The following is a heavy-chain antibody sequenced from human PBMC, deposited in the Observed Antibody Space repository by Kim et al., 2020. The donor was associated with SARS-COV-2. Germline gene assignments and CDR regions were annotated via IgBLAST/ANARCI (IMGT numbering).Heavy chain of an antibody. Sequence: GGSLRLSCAASGFTFSSYSMNWVRQAPGKGLEWVSSISSSSSYIYYADXXXPXFXLSXXNXKXSLYLXMNSLRAEDTXXXXXARXXXQLWSLYYYYGMDV. V-gene: IGHV3-21*01. CDR1: GFTFSSYS. J-gene: IGHJ6*01. CDR2: ISSSSSYI. CDR3: ARXXXQLWSLYYYYGMDV. D-gene: IGHD5-18*01.